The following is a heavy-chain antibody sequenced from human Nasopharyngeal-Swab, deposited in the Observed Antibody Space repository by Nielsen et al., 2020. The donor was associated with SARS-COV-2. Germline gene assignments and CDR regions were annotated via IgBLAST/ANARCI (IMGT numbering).Heavy chain of an antibody. D-gene: IGHD6-19*01. V-gene: IGHV3-21*01. Sequence: GESLKISCAASGFTFSSYSMNWVRQAPGKGLEWVSSISSSSSYIYYADSVKGRFTISRDNAKNSLYLQMNSMRADDTAVYYCARDRRPSSGWYSSAFDIWGQGTMVTVSS. CDR3: ARDRRPSSGWYSSAFDI. CDR2: ISSSSSYI. CDR1: GFTFSSYS. J-gene: IGHJ3*02.